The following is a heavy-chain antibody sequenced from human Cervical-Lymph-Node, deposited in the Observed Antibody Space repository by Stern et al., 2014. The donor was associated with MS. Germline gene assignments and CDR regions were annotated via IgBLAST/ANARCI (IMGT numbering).Heavy chain of an antibody. CDR3: AKETGKAGSSYASYFDY. V-gene: IGHV3-30*18. J-gene: IGHJ4*02. CDR1: GITFSNYG. CDR2: ISHDGTVK. D-gene: IGHD5-18*01. Sequence: VQLVESGGGVVQPGRSLRLSCAASGITFSNYGMHWVRQAPGKGLEWVAVISHDGTVKHYADSVKGRFTISRDNSKMYLQMNSPRAEDTAVYYRAKETGKAGSSYASYFDYWGQGTLVTVSS.